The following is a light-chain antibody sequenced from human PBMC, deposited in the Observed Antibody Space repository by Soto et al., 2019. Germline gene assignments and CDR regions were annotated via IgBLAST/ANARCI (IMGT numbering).Light chain of an antibody. J-gene: IGLJ1*01. CDR3: CSFAGSYTYV. CDR1: SSNVGTYNF. CDR2: DVS. V-gene: IGLV2-11*01. Sequence: QSVLTQPRSVSGSPGQSVTISCTGTSSNVGTYNFVSWYQQHPGKAPKLIIYDVSKRPSGVPDRFSGSKSGNTASLTISGLQTDDESDYYCCSFAGSYTYVFGGGTKVTVL.